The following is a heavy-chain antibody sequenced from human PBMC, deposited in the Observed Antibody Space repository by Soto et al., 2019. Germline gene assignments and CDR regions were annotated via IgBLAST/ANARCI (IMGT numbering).Heavy chain of an antibody. CDR3: ARGLLGAAARYYYGMDV. D-gene: IGHD6-13*01. Sequence: QVQLVQSGAEVKKPGSSVKVSCKASGGTFSSYTISWVRQAPGQGLEWMGRIIPILGIANYAQKFQGRVTITADKSTSTAYMELSSLRSEDTAVDYCARGLLGAAARYYYGMDVWGQGTTVTVSS. CDR2: IIPILGIA. J-gene: IGHJ6*02. CDR1: GGTFSSYT. V-gene: IGHV1-69*02.